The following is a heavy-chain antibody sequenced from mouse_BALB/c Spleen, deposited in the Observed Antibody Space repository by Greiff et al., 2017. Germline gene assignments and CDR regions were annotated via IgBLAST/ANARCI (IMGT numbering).Heavy chain of an antibody. CDR3: AISGVYYYGSPDY. CDR2: INPSSGYT. V-gene: IGHV1-4*02. D-gene: IGHD1-1*01. J-gene: IGHJ2*01. CDR1: GYTFTSYT. Sequence: QVQLQQSAAELARPGASVKMSCKASGYTFTSYTMHWVKQRPGQGLEWIGYINPSSGYTEYNQKFKDKTTLTADKSSSTAYMQLSSLTSEDSAVYYCAISGVYYYGSPDYWGQGTTLTVSS.